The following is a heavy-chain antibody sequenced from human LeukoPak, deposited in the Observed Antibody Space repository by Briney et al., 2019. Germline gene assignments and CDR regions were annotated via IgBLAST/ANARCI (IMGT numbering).Heavy chain of an antibody. CDR2: ISYDGSNK. V-gene: IGHV3-30-3*01. CDR3: ARDRRIVGASRGLDY. CDR1: GFTFSSYA. Sequence: GGSLRLSCAASGFTFSSYAMHWVRQAPGKGLEWVAVISYDGSNKYYADSVKGRFTISRDNSKNTLYLQMNSLRAEDTAVYYCARDRRIVGASRGLDYWGQGTLVTVSS. J-gene: IGHJ4*02. D-gene: IGHD1-26*01.